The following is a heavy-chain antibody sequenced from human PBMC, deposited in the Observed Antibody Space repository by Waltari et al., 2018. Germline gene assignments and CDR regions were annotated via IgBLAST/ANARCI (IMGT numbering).Heavy chain of an antibody. CDR3: AADRGNGLYFDY. CDR2: IHHSGRT. CDR1: GASIRSKYW. J-gene: IGHJ4*02. Sequence: QVQLQESGPGLVKPSGTLSLTCAVSGASIRSKYWWVLVRLSPGEGLEWYGQIHHSGRTYSTPTLKIRITISVDKSRNQFSLNLISVHDADTAVYYCAADRGNGLYFDYWGQGTLVTVSS. D-gene: IGHD2-15*01. V-gene: IGHV4-4*02.